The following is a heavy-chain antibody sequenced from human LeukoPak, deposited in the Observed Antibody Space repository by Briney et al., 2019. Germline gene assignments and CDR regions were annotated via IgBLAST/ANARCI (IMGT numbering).Heavy chain of an antibody. CDR1: GGSFSGYY. D-gene: IGHD6-19*01. V-gene: IGHV4-34*01. CDR2: INHSGST. Sequence: SETLSLTCADYGGSFSGYYWSWIRQPPGKGLEWIGEINHSGSTNYNPSLKSRVTISVDTSKNQFSLKLSSVTAADTAVYYCARVGLVRSFDYWGQGTLVTVSS. CDR3: ARVGLVRSFDY. J-gene: IGHJ4*02.